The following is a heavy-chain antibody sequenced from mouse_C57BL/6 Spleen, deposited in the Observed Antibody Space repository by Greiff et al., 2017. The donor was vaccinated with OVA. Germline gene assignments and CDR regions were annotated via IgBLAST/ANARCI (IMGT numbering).Heavy chain of an antibody. Sequence: VQLKESGPELVKPGASVKISCKASGYSFTGYYMNWVKQSPEKSLEWIGEINPSTGGTTYNQKFKAKATLTVDKSSSTAYMQLKSLTSEDSAVYYCARPANGAMDYWGQGTSVTVSS. CDR3: ARPANGAMDY. CDR1: GYSFTGYY. J-gene: IGHJ4*01. CDR2: INPSTGGT. V-gene: IGHV1-42*01.